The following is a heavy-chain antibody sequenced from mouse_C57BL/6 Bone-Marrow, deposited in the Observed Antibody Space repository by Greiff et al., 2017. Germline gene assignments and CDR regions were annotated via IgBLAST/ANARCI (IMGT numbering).Heavy chain of an antibody. CDR1: GFNIKDDY. CDR2: IDPENGDT. Sequence: VQLQQSGAELVRPGASVKLSCTASGFNIKDDYMHWVKQRPEQGLEWIGWIDPENGDTEYASKFQGKATITADTTSNTAYLQLSSLTSEDTAVYDYTTAGNGPFYIDYWGQGTTLTVSS. D-gene: IGHD1-1*01. J-gene: IGHJ2*01. V-gene: IGHV14-4*01. CDR3: TTAGNGPFYIDY.